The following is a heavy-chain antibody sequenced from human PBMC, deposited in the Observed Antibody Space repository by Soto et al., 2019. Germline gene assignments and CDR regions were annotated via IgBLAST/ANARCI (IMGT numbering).Heavy chain of an antibody. CDR2: INPNSGGT. CDR3: ARGGNGSGSSYYYYYYGMDV. D-gene: IGHD3-10*01. CDR1: GYTFTGYY. Sequence: ASVKVSCKASGYTFTGYYMHWVRQAPGQGLEWMGWINPNSGGTNYAQKFQGRVTMTRDASISTAYMELSRLRSDATAVYYCARGGNGSGSSYYYYYYGMDVWGQGTTVTVSS. J-gene: IGHJ6*02. V-gene: IGHV1-2*02.